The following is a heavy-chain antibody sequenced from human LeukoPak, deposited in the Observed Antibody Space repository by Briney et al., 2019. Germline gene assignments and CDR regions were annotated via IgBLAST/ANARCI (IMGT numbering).Heavy chain of an antibody. CDR3: VRDFPAFRNVLLWFGELGSGAFDI. Sequence: PGRSLRLSCAASGFTFSSYAMHWVRQAPGKGLEWVAVISYDGSNKYYADSVKGRFTISRDNSKNTLYLQMNSLRAEDTAVYYCVRDFPAFRNVLLWFGELGSGAFDIWGQGTMVTVSS. D-gene: IGHD3-10*01. J-gene: IGHJ3*02. CDR2: ISYDGSNK. CDR1: GFTFSSYA. V-gene: IGHV3-30*04.